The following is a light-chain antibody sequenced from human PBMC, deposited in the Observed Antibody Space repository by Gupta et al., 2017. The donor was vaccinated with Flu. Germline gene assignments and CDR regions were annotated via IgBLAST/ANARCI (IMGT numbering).Light chain of an antibody. V-gene: IGKV1-6*01. Sequence: AIQMTQSPSSLSASVGDRVTITCRASQGVRNDLAWFQQKPGRAPKLLIYDASTLQSGVPSRFYGSGYGTDFTLTISSLQPEDFATYYCRQDDCSPWTFGQGTKVEI. CDR2: DAS. CDR3: RQDDCSPWT. CDR1: QGVRND. J-gene: IGKJ1*01.